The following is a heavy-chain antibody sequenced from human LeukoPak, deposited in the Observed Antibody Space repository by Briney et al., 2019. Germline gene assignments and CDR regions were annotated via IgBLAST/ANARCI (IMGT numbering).Heavy chain of an antibody. J-gene: IGHJ4*02. V-gene: IGHV3-21*01. Sequence: GGSLRLSRAASGFTFSSYSMNWVRQAPGKGLEWVSSISSSSYIYYADSVKGRFTISRDNAKNSLYLQMNSLRAEDTAVYYCARDRSSSSIFDYWGQGTLVTVSS. CDR1: GFTFSSYS. CDR3: ARDRSSSSIFDY. D-gene: IGHD6-13*01. CDR2: ISSSSYI.